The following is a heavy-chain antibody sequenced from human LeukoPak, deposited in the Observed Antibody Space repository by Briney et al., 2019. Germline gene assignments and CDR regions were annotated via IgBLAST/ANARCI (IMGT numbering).Heavy chain of an antibody. CDR3: ARAGASASTGDPYYFDY. CDR1: GGTFSSYA. CDR2: IIPIFGTA. V-gene: IGHV1-69*05. J-gene: IGHJ4*02. D-gene: IGHD7-27*01. Sequence: GAPVKVSCKASGGTFSSYAISWVRQAPGQGLEWMGGIIPIFGTADYAQKFQGRVTITTDESTSTAYMELSSLRSEDTAVYYCARAGASASTGDPYYFDYWGQGTLVTVSS.